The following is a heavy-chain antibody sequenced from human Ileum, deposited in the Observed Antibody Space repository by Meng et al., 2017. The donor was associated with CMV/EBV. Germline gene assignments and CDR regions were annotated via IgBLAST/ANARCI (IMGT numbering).Heavy chain of an antibody. Sequence: GESLKISCAASGFTFSNAWMSWVRQAPGKGLEWVGRIKSKTDGGTTDYAAPVKGRFTISRDDSKNTLYLQMNSLKTEDTAVYYCTTDPGGGYSGYVGDYYGMDVWGQGTTVTVSS. CDR2: IKSKTDGGTT. J-gene: IGHJ6*02. CDR1: GFTFSNAW. V-gene: IGHV3-15*01. D-gene: IGHD5-12*01. CDR3: TTDPGGGYSGYVGDYYGMDV.